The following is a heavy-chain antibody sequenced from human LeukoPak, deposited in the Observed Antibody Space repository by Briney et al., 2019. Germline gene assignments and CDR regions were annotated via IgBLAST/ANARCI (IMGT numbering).Heavy chain of an antibody. CDR3: VPRHCINGICYAGFDY. J-gene: IGHJ4*02. D-gene: IGHD2-2*01. CDR1: GFTFSSYG. Sequence: GGSLRLSCAASGFTFSSYGMHWVRQAPGKGLEWVAVISYDGSNKYYADSVKGRFTISRDNSKNTLYLQMNSLRVEDTAVYYCVPRHCINGICYAGFDYWGQGILVTVSS. V-gene: IGHV3-30*03. CDR2: ISYDGSNK.